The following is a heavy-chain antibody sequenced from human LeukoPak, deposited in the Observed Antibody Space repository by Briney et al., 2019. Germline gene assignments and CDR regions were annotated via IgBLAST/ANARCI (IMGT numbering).Heavy chain of an antibody. CDR1: GFTFSSYW. V-gene: IGHV3-7*04. D-gene: IGHD3-3*01. CDR2: IKQDGSEK. Sequence: GGSLRLSCAASGFTFSSYWMSWVRQAPGKGLEWVANIKQDGSEKYYVDSVKGRFTISRDNAKNSLYLQMNSLRAEDTAVYYCARGGRITIFGGYYFDYWGQGTLVTVSS. CDR3: ARGGRITIFGGYYFDY. J-gene: IGHJ4*02.